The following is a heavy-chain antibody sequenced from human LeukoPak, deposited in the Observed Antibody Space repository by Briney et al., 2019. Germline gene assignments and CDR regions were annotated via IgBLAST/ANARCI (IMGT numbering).Heavy chain of an antibody. J-gene: IGHJ6*03. CDR3: ARVPVNSYYYYMDV. Sequence: SVKVSCKASGYTFTSYDINWVRQATGQGLEWMGWMNPNSGNTGYAQKFQGRVTMTRNTSRSTDYMELSSLRSEDTAVYYCARVPVNSYYYYMDVWGKGTTVTISS. V-gene: IGHV1-8*01. D-gene: IGHD5-24*01. CDR2: MNPNSGNT. CDR1: GYTFTSYD.